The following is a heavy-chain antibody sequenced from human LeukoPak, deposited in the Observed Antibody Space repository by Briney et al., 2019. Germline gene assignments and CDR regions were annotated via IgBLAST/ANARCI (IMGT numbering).Heavy chain of an antibody. Sequence: GGSLRLSCAGSGFTFSSYAMHWVRQAPGKGLEWVSAIGTGGGTYYADSVKGRFTISRDNAKTSLYLQMNSLRAEDMAVYYCARDLRFGELLPYFDYWGQGTLVTVSS. J-gene: IGHJ4*02. D-gene: IGHD3-10*01. CDR3: ARDLRFGELLPYFDY. V-gene: IGHV3/OR16-10*01. CDR1: GFTFSSYA. CDR2: IGTGGGT.